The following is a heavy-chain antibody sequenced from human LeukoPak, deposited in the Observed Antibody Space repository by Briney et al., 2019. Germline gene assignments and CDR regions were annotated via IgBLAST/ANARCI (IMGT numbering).Heavy chain of an antibody. Sequence: ASVKVSCKASGYTFTGYYMHWMRQAPGQGLEWMGWINPNSGGTNYAQKFQGRVTMTRYTSISTAYMELSSLRSDDTAVYYCASVRAYYYDSSGHTFDYWGQGTLVTVSS. J-gene: IGHJ4*02. CDR2: INPNSGGT. V-gene: IGHV1-2*02. D-gene: IGHD3-22*01. CDR1: GYTFTGYY. CDR3: ASVRAYYYDSSGHTFDY.